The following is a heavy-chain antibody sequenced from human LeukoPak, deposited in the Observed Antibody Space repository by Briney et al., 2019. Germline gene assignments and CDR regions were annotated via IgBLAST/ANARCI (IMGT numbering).Heavy chain of an antibody. CDR1: GFTFSSYG. CDR3: ARGYYGASFDY. V-gene: IGHV3-33*01. Sequence: GRSLRLSCAASGFTFSSYGMHWVRQAPGKGLEWVAVIWYDGSNKYYADSVKGRFTISRDNSKNTLYLQMNSLRAEDTALYHCARGYYGASFDYWGQGTLVTVSS. D-gene: IGHD4-17*01. CDR2: IWYDGSNK. J-gene: IGHJ4*02.